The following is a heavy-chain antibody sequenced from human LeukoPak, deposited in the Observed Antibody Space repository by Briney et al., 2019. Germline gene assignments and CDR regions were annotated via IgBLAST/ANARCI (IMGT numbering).Heavy chain of an antibody. D-gene: IGHD3-3*01. CDR1: GYTFTSYG. J-gene: IGHJ4*02. CDR3: ARPNYDFWSGYYIDY. CDR2: ISAYNGNT. V-gene: IGHV1-18*01. Sequence: EASVKVSCKASGYTFTSYGIRWVRQAPGQGLEWMGWISAYNGNTNYAQKLQGRVTMTTDTSTSTAYMELRSLRSDDTAVYYCARPNYDFWSGYYIDYWGQGTLVTVSS.